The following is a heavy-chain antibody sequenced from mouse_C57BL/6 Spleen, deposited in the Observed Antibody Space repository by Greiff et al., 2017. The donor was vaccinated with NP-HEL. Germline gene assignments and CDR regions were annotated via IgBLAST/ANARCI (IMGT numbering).Heavy chain of an antibody. D-gene: IGHD1-1*01. CDR2: IYPGSGST. Sequence: VQLQQSGAELVKPGASVKMSCKASGYTFTSYWITWVKQRPGQGLEWIGDIYPGSGSTNYNEKFKSKATLTVDTSSSTAYMQLSSLTSEDSAVYYCARFPITTVVATDYWGQSTTLTVSS. CDR3: ARFPITTVVATDY. V-gene: IGHV1-55*01. CDR1: GYTFTSYW. J-gene: IGHJ2*01.